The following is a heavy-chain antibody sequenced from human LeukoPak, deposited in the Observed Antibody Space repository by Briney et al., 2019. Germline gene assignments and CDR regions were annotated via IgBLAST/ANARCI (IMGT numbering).Heavy chain of an antibody. J-gene: IGHJ5*02. CDR1: GYTFTGYY. Sequence: ASVKVSCKTSGYTFTGYYMQWVRQAPGQGLEWMGWINPNNGVTDFAQKFQGRVTMTSDTSISTAYMELSGLRSDDTAIYYCARDYGSGSYDWFDPWGQGTLVTVAS. CDR3: ARDYGSGSYDWFDP. D-gene: IGHD3-10*01. CDR2: INPNNGVT. V-gene: IGHV1-2*02.